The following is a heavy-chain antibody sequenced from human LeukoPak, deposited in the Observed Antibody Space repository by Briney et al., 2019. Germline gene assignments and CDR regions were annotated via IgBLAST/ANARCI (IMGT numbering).Heavy chain of an antibody. CDR2: INPDSGVS. J-gene: IGHJ4*02. D-gene: IGHD3-16*01. V-gene: IGHV1-2*02. CDR1: GYIFTGYY. Sequence: GASVKVSCKASGYIFTGYYIHWVRQAPGQGLEWMGWINPDSGVSTYSQKFQGRVATTRDTPITTAYLELRSLRSDDTAVYYCARAGPTSTRLSPGGSFDYWGRGALVTVSS. CDR3: ARAGPTSTRLSPGGSFDY.